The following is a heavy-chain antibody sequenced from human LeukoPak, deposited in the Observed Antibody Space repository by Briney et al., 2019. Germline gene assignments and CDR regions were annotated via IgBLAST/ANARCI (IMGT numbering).Heavy chain of an antibody. CDR3: ARMIVVSGYYYYGMDV. D-gene: IGHD3-22*01. Sequence: GGSLRLSCAASGFTFSHYYMSWIRQAPGKGLEWVAVISYDGSNKYYADSVKGRFTISRDNSKNTLYLQMNSLRAEDTAVYYCARMIVVSGYYYYGMDVWGQGTTVTVSS. V-gene: IGHV3-30-3*01. J-gene: IGHJ6*02. CDR1: GFTFSHYY. CDR2: ISYDGSNK.